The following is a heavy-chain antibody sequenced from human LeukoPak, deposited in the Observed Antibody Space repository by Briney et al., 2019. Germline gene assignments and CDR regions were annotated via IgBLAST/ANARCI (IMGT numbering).Heavy chain of an antibody. D-gene: IGHD5-12*01. CDR2: IYYSGST. V-gene: IGHV4-39*01. CDR3: ARRRFGYSGYDPHTFDY. Sequence: PSETLSLTCTVSGGSISSSSYYWGWIRQPPGKGLEWIGSIYYSGSTYYNPSLKSRVTISVDTSKNQFSLKLSFVTAADTAVYYCARRRFGYSGYDPHTFDYWGQGTLVTVSS. CDR1: GGSISSSSYY. J-gene: IGHJ4*02.